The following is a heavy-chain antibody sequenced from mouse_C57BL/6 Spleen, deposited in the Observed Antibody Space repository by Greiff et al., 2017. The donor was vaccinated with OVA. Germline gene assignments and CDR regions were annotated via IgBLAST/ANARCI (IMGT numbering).Heavy chain of an antibody. CDR1: GFTFSDYG. D-gene: IGHD6-1*01. CDR3: ARPHDYAMDY. Sequence: EVKLMESGGGLVKPGGSLKLSCAASGFTFSDYGMHWVRQAPEKGLEWVAYISSGSSTIYYADTVKGRFTISRDNAKNTLFLQMTSLRSEDTAMYYCARPHDYAMDYWGQGTSVTVSS. J-gene: IGHJ4*01. CDR2: ISSGSSTI. V-gene: IGHV5-17*01.